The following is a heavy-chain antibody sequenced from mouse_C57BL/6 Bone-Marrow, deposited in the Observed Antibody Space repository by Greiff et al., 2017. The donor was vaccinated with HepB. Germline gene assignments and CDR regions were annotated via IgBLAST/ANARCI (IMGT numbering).Heavy chain of an antibody. CDR1: GFTFSDYG. J-gene: IGHJ1*03. CDR3: ARPGTVPDGYFDV. CDR2: ISSGSSTI. Sequence: EVMLVESGGGLVKPGGSLKLSCAASGFTFSDYGMHWVRQAPEKGLEWVAYISSGSSTIYYADTVKGRFTISRDNAKNTLFLQMTSLRSEDTAMYYCARPGTVPDGYFDVWGTGTTVTVSS. D-gene: IGHD1-1*01. V-gene: IGHV5-17*01.